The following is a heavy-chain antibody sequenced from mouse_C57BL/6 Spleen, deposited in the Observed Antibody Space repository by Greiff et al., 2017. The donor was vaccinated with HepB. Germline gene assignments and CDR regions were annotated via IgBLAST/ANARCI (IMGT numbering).Heavy chain of an antibody. CDR1: GYTFTDYY. D-gene: IGHD3-2*02. V-gene: IGHV1-19*01. J-gene: IGHJ3*01. CDR3: ARSGDSSGYGFAY. CDR2: INPYNGGT. Sequence: VQLQQSGPVLVKPGASVKMSCKASGYTFTDYYMNWVKQSHGKSLEWIGVINPYNGGTSYNQKFKGKATLTVDKSSSTAYMELNSQTSEDSAVYYCARSGDSSGYGFAYWGQGTLVTVSA.